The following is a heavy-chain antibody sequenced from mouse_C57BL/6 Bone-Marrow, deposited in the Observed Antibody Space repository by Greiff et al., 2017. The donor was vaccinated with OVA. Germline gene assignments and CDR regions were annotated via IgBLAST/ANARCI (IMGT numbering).Heavy chain of an antibody. CDR2: IYPSDSET. CDR1: GYTFTSYW. D-gene: IGHD1-1*01. CDR3: ARSLHYYGSRAWFAY. V-gene: IGHV1-61*01. J-gene: IGHJ3*01. Sequence: QVQLQQPGAELVRPGSSVKLSCKASGYTFTSYWMDWVKQRPGQGLEWIGNIYPSDSETHYNQKFKDKATLTVDKSSSTAYMQLSSLTSEDSAVDYCARSLHYYGSRAWFAYWGQGTLVTVSA.